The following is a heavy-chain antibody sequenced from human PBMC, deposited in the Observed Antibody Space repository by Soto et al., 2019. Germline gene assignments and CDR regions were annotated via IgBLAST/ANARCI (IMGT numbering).Heavy chain of an antibody. D-gene: IGHD6-13*01. J-gene: IGHJ5*02. CDR3: ASTVIAAAGSFWFDP. CDR1: GYTFTSYG. CDR2: ISAYNGNT. V-gene: IGHV1-18*01. Sequence: ASVKVACKASGYTFTSYGISWVRQAPGQGLEWMGWISAYNGNTNYAQKFQGRVTMTRDTSTSTVYMELSSLRSEDTAVYYCASTVIAAAGSFWFDPWGQGTLVTVSS.